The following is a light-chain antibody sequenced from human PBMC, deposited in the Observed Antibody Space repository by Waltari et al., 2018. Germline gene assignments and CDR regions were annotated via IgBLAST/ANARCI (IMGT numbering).Light chain of an antibody. Sequence: SALTQPRPVSGSPGQPVTISSTGTSSAVGGYDYVPWYQHHPGKAPKLMICDVTKRPSGVPDRFSGSKSGNTASLTISGLQAEDEADYYCCSYAGSYTHVVFGGGTKLTVL. CDR3: CSYAGSYTHVV. CDR1: SSAVGGYDY. J-gene: IGLJ2*01. CDR2: DVT. V-gene: IGLV2-11*01.